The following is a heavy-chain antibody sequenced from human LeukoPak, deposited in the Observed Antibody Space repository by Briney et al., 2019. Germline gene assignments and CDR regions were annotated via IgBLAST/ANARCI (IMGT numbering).Heavy chain of an antibody. V-gene: IGHV3-53*01. CDR1: GFTVSDNY. J-gene: IGHJ5*02. CDR3: ASIYS. Sequence: GGSLRLSCAASGFTVSDNYMTWVRQAPGKGLEWVSVIYTAGTTYYAASVKGRFTISRDNSKNTLYLQMNSLRAEDTAVYYCASIYSWGQGTLVTVSS. CDR2: IYTAGTT. D-gene: IGHD2-15*01.